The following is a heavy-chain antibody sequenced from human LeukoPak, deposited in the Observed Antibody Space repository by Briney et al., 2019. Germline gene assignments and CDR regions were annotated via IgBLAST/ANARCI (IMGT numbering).Heavy chain of an antibody. J-gene: IGHJ4*02. D-gene: IGHD3-22*01. V-gene: IGHV3-66*02. Sequence: PGGSLRLSCAASGFTLSSNYMSWVRQAPGKGLEWVSVIYSGGSTYYADSVKGRFTISRDNSKNTLYLQMNSLRAEDTAVYYCASHDSSGYSFSLYYWGQGTLVTVSS. CDR2: IYSGGST. CDR3: ASHDSSGYSFSLYY. CDR1: GFTLSSNY.